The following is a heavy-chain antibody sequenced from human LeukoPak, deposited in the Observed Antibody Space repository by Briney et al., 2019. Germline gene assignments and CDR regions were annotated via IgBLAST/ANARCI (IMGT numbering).Heavy chain of an antibody. CDR2: IKQDGSEK. CDR3: ARDSVTVNTYYYYSMDV. Sequence: GGSLRLSCAASGFTFSSYWMSWVRQAPGKGLEWVANIKQDGSEKYYVDSVKGRFTISRGNAKNSLYLQMNSLSAEDTAVYYCARDSVTVNTYYYYSMDVWGKGTTVTVSS. CDR1: GFTFSSYW. V-gene: IGHV3-7*01. J-gene: IGHJ6*03. D-gene: IGHD4-11*01.